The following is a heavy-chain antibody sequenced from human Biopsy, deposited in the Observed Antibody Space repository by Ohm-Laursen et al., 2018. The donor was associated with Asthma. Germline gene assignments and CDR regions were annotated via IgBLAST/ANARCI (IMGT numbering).Heavy chain of an antibody. CDR1: GGSISTSGYP. CDR3: ARERVTAMVTYFDY. D-gene: IGHD5-18*01. CDR2: IYYSGST. V-gene: IGHV4-31*03. J-gene: IGHJ4*02. Sequence: SQTLSLTCTVSGGSISTSGYPWSWIRQHPGKGLEWIGYIYYSGSTYYNPSLKSRVTISVDTSKNQFSLKLSSVTAADTAVYYCARERVTAMVTYFDYWGQGTLVTVSS.